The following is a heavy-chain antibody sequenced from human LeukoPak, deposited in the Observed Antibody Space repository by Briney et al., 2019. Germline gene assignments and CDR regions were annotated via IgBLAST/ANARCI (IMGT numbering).Heavy chain of an antibody. J-gene: IGHJ6*02. CDR2: MNPNSGNT. CDR1: GYTFTSYD. Sequence: ASVKVSCKASGYTFTSYDINWVRQATGQGLEWMGWMNPNSGNTGYAQKFQGRVTMTRNTSISTAYMELSSLRSEGTAVYYCARAFRFRYYYYGMDVWGQGTTVTVSS. V-gene: IGHV1-8*01. D-gene: IGHD2/OR15-2a*01. CDR3: ARAFRFRYYYYGMDV.